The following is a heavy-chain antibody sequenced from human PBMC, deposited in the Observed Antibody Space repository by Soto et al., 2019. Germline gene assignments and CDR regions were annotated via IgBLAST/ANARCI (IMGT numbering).Heavy chain of an antibody. CDR1: SGSISSSNW. D-gene: IGHD6-13*01. CDR3: ARGGQQQLVPTNYFDY. Sequence: SETLSLTCAVSSGSISSSNWWSWVRQPPGKGLEWIGEIYHSGSTNYNPSLKSRVTISVDKSKNQFSLKLSSVTAADTAVYYCARGGQQQLVPTNYFDYWGQGTLVTVSS. V-gene: IGHV4-4*02. J-gene: IGHJ4*02. CDR2: IYHSGST.